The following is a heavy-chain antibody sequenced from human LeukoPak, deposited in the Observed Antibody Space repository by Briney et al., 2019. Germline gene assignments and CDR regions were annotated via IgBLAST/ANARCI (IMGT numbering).Heavy chain of an antibody. CDR3: ARDFAVVTVDY. J-gene: IGHJ4*02. Sequence: GGSLRLSCAASGFTFSTYWMSWVRQAPGKGLEWVANIKYDGSDKYYVDSVKGRFTISRDNAKNSLYLQMNSLRAEDTAVYYCARDFAVVTVDYWGQGTLVTVSS. V-gene: IGHV3-7*01. CDR1: GFTFSTYW. CDR2: IKYDGSDK. D-gene: IGHD2-21*02.